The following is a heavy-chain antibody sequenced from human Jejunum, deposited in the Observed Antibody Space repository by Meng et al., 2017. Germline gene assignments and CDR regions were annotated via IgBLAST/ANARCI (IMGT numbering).Heavy chain of an antibody. J-gene: IGHJ4*02. D-gene: IGHD2/OR15-2a*01. V-gene: IGHV4-59*12. CDR1: GGAMSHYY. CDR2: IYYDGTT. CDR3: ARGINFYDAAAYSFENYFDH. Sequence: QVQLQESGPGLGRPSETLALTCTVAGGAMSHYYWSWIRPPPGKGLEWIGYIYYDGTTSYNPSLKSRVTMSVDTSKNQFSLKLTSVSAADTAVYFCARGINFYDAAAYSFENYFDHWSRGALVTVSS.